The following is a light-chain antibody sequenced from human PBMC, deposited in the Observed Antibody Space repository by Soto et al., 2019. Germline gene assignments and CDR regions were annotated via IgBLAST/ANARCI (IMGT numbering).Light chain of an antibody. J-gene: IGKJ1*01. CDR1: QTFGRW. CDR2: EAS. V-gene: IGKV1-5*03. CDR3: QQYNSYLWT. Sequence: DIQMTQSPSTLSGSVGDRVTITCRASQTFGRWLAWFQQKPGKAPKLLIYEASNLQSGVPSRFSGSGSGTKFTLTISSLQPDDFATYYCQQYNSYLWTFGQGTKVDIK.